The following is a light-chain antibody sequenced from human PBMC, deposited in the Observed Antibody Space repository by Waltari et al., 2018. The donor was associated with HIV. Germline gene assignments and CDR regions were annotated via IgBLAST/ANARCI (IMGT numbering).Light chain of an antibody. V-gene: IGLV2-23*02. J-gene: IGLJ1*01. CDR2: EVG. CDR1: SSDVGTYNL. Sequence: QSALTQPASVSGSPGQSITISCTGTSSDVGTYNLVSWYQQYPGKAPKLIIYEVGKRPSGISNRFSGSKSGNTASLTISGLQAEDEADYYCCSYASSTTLFGTGTKVTVL. CDR3: CSYASSTTL.